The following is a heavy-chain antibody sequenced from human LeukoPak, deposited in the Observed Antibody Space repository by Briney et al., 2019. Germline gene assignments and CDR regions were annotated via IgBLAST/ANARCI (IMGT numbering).Heavy chain of an antibody. V-gene: IGHV1-18*01. Sequence: AASVKVSCKASGYTFTSYGISWVRQAPGQGLEWMGWISAYNGNTNYAQKFQGRVTMTRDTSISTAYMELSRLRSDDTAVYYCARGPYCSSTSCYGPRSYWGQGTLVTVSS. J-gene: IGHJ4*02. CDR1: GYTFTSYG. D-gene: IGHD2-2*01. CDR3: ARGPYCSSTSCYGPRSY. CDR2: ISAYNGNT.